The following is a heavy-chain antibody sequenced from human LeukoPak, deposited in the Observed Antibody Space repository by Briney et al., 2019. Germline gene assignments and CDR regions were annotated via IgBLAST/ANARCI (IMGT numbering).Heavy chain of an antibody. CDR2: ISGSGGST. D-gene: IGHD2-21*01. J-gene: IGHJ4*02. CDR3: GLPSTDVVGLIDY. V-gene: IGHV3-23*01. Sequence: PGGSLRLSCAASGFTFSSYAMSWVRQAPGKGLEWVSAISGSGGSTYYADSVKGRFTISRDNSKNTLYLQMNSLRAEDTAVYYCGLPSTDVVGLIDYWGQGTLVTVSS. CDR1: GFTFSSYA.